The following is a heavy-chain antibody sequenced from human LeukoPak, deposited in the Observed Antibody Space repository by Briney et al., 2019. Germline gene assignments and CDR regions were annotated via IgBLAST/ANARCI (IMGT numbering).Heavy chain of an antibody. CDR3: ARRGEAMETFDY. J-gene: IGHJ4*02. CDR2: IYPGDSGT. D-gene: IGHD5-18*01. CDR1: GYSFTSYW. Sequence: GDSRKISCKDSGYSFTSYWIGWVRQMPGKGLEWMGIIYPGDSGTRYSPSFQGQVTISADKSINNAYLQWSSLKASDTAIYYCARRGEAMETFDYWGQGTLVAVCS. V-gene: IGHV5-51*01.